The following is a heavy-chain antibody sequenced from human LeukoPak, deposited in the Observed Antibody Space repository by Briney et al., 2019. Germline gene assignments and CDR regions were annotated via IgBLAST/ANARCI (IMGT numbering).Heavy chain of an antibody. V-gene: IGHV1-46*01. CDR2: INPSGGST. CDR3: AIGTYYYGSGSYYKGWFDP. D-gene: IGHD3-10*01. J-gene: IGHJ5*02. CDR1: GYTFTSYY. Sequence: ASVKVSCKASGYTFTSYYMHWVRQAPGQGLEWMGIINPSGGSTSYAQKFQGRVTMTRDTSTSTVYMELSSLRSEDTAVYYCAIGTYYYGSGSYYKGWFDPWGQGTLVTVSS.